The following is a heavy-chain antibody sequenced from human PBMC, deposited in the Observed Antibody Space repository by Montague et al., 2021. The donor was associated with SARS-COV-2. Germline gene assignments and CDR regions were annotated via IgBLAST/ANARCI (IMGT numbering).Heavy chain of an antibody. Sequence: SETLSLTCTVSGGSISSHYWRWIRQPPGKGLERIGYINYSWSTHYTPSLHSRVTISVDTSKNQLSLKLSSVTAADTAVYYCARDGSGSYYNVHQNWFDPWGQGTLVTVSS. J-gene: IGHJ5*02. D-gene: IGHD3-10*01. CDR2: INYSWST. CDR1: GGSISSHY. V-gene: IGHV4-59*11. CDR3: ARDGSGSYYNVHQNWFDP.